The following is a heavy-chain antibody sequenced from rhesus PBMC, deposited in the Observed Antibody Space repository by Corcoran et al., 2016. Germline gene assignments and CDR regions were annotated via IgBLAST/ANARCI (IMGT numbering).Heavy chain of an antibody. Sequence: EVQLVESGGGLVQPGGSLRLSCAAYGFTFSTNGMHWVRQAPGKGLEWVAVILSDGSKKYYADSLKDRFTISRDNSKNMLYLQVNNLKLEDTAVYYCARSWPGFDYWGQGVLVTVSS. D-gene: IGHD1-38*01. CDR1: GFTFSTNG. J-gene: IGHJ4*01. CDR3: ARSWPGFDY. CDR2: ILSDGSKK. V-gene: IGHV3-54*02.